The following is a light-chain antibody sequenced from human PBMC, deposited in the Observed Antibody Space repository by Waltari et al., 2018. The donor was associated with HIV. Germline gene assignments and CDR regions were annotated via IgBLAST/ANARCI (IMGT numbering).Light chain of an antibody. CDR2: KAS. V-gene: IGKV1-5*03. J-gene: IGKJ4*02. Sequence: DIQMTQSPSTLSAFVGDRVTNTCRASQSITGWLAWYQQKPGKAPNLLIYKASDLESGVPSRFSGSGSETEFTLTISSLQPDDSATYYCQQYNDYALTFGGGTKVEIK. CDR1: QSITGW. CDR3: QQYNDYALT.